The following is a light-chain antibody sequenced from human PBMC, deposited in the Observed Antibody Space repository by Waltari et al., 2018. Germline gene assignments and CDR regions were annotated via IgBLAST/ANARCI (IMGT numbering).Light chain of an antibody. J-gene: IGLJ3*02. CDR3: FVSYDGAEGV. V-gene: IGLV7-46*01. CDR1: TGPVTSGHY. CDR2: DTT. Sequence: QAVVTQEPSLTVSPGGTVTLTCGSSTGPVTSGHYPYWFQQKPGQAPRTLISDTTNKTSWTPARFSGSLLGGKAALTLSGAQPEDEADYYCFVSYDGAEGVFGGGTKLTVL.